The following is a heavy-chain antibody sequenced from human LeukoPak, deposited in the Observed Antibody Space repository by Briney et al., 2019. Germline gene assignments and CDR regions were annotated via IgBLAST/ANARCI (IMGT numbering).Heavy chain of an antibody. Sequence: GGSLRLSCAASGFTFNTFNMNWVRQAPGEGLEWVSSITSGGDYIYYADSVKGRFTTSRDNAKNSLSLQLNRLRVEDTAVYYCARGHYDVLAASYKWTPDYWGQGTLVTVSS. D-gene: IGHD3-9*01. CDR1: GFTFNTFN. CDR3: ARGHYDVLAASYKWTPDY. CDR2: ITSGGDYI. V-gene: IGHV3-21*01. J-gene: IGHJ4*02.